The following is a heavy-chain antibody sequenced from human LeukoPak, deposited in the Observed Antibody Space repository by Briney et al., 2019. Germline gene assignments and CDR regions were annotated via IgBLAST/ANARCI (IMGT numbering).Heavy chain of an antibody. V-gene: IGHV4-34*01. CDR3: ARGHSVGAYDY. Sequence: SETLSLTCAVYGGSFSGYYWSWIRQPPGKGLEWIGEINHSGSTNYNPSLKSRFTISVDTSKNQFSLKLSSVTAADTAVYYCARGHSVGAYDYWGQGTLVTVSS. CDR2: INHSGST. J-gene: IGHJ4*02. CDR1: GGSFSGYY. D-gene: IGHD1-26*01.